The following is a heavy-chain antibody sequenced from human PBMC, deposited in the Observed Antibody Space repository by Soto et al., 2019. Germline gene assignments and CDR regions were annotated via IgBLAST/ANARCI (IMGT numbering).Heavy chain of an antibody. V-gene: IGHV3-48*03. J-gene: IGHJ6*02. D-gene: IGHD6-13*01. Sequence: SLRLSCAASGFTFSSYEMNWVRQAPGKGLEWVSYISSSGSTIYYADSVKGRFTISRDNAKNSLYLQMNSLRAEDTAVYYCARDRCAGSSCSGYYYYGMDVWGQGTTVTVSS. CDR1: GFTFSSYE. CDR2: ISSSGSTI. CDR3: ARDRCAGSSCSGYYYYGMDV.